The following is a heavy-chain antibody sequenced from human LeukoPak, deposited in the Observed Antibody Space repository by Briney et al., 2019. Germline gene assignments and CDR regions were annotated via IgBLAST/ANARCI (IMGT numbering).Heavy chain of an antibody. CDR1: GGSISSYY. CDR2: INHSGST. V-gene: IGHV4-34*01. D-gene: IGHD6-6*01. J-gene: IGHJ6*02. CDR3: ARGLGVAARPSYYGMDV. Sequence: SETLSLTCTVSGGSISSYYWSWIRQPPGKGLEWIGEINHSGSTNYNPSLKSRVTISVDTSKNQFSLKLSSVTAADTAVYYCARGLGVAARPSYYGMDVWGQGTTVTVSS.